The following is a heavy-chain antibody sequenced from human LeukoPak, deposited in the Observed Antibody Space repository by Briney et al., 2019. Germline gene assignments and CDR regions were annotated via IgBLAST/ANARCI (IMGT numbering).Heavy chain of an antibody. V-gene: IGHV1-69*06. Sequence: ASVKVSCKTIGGRFKSYGFSWVRQAPGQGLEWMGGIIPIFDRPNYAQKFEGRVTITADKSTNTTYMEISRLTSDDTAVYSCARDAQWELRALDVWGRGTMVIVSS. CDR1: GGRFKSYG. CDR3: ARDAQWELRALDV. CDR2: IIPIFDRP. J-gene: IGHJ3*01. D-gene: IGHD1-26*01.